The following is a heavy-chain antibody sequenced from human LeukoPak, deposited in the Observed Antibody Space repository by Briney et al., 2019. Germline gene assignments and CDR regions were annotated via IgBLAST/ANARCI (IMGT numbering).Heavy chain of an antibody. D-gene: IGHD6-13*01. CDR1: GDPISSGSYY. CDR2: IHTSGST. CDR3: ARGGAAARGNNAFDI. V-gene: IGHV4-61*02. J-gene: IGHJ3*02. Sequence: SETLSLTCTVSGDPISSGSYYWSWIRQPAGKGLEWIGRIHTSGSTNYNSSLKSRVTISLDTSKSQFSLSLTSVTAADTAVYYCARGGAAARGNNAFDIWGQGTMVTVSS.